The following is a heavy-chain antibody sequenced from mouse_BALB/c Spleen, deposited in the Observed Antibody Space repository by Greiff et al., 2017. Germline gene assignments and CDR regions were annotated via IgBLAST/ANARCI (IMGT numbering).Heavy chain of an antibody. D-gene: IGHD1-1*01. J-gene: IGHJ4*01. V-gene: IGHV1-7*01. CDR1: GYTFTSYW. Sequence: QVQLKQSGAELAKPGASVKMSCKASGYTFTSYWMHWVKQRPGQGLEWIGYINPSTGYTEYNQKFKDKATLTADKSSSTAYMQLSSLTSEDSAVYYCARGETVGRYYYAMDYWGQGTSVTVSS. CDR2: INPSTGYT. CDR3: ARGETVGRYYYAMDY.